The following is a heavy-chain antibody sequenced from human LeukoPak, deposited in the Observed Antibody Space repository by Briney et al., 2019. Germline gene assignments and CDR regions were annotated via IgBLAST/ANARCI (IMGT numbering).Heavy chain of an antibody. Sequence: GASVEVSCKASGYTFTSYAMHWVRQAPGQRLEWMGWINAGNGNTKYSQKFQGRVTITRDTSASTAYMELSSLRSEDTAVYYCARVSPKSSITIFGVVMGAFDIWGQGTMVTVSS. J-gene: IGHJ3*02. CDR1: GYTFTSYA. CDR2: INAGNGNT. CDR3: ARVSPKSSITIFGVVMGAFDI. D-gene: IGHD3-3*01. V-gene: IGHV1-3*01.